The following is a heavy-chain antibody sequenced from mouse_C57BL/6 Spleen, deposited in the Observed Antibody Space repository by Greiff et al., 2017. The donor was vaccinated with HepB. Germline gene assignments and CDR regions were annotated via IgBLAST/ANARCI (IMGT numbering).Heavy chain of an antibody. CDR3: TTPPYYYGSRLGDY. CDR2: IRLKSDNYAT. Sequence: EVKLMESGGGLVQPGGSMKLSCVASGFTFSNYWMNWVRQSPEKGLEWVAQIRLKSDNYATHYAESVKGRFTISRDDSKSSVYLQMNNLRAEDTGIYYCTTPPYYYGSRLGDYWGQGTTLTVSS. J-gene: IGHJ2*01. CDR1: GFTFSNYW. V-gene: IGHV6-3*01. D-gene: IGHD1-1*01.